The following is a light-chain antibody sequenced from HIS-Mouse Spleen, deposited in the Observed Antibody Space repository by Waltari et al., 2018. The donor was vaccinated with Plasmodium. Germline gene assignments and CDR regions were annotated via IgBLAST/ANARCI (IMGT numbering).Light chain of an antibody. CDR1: VLAKKY. V-gene: IGLV3-27*01. CDR2: KDS. Sequence: SYELTQPSSVSVSPGQTARITCSGDVLAKKYARWFQQKPGQAPVLVIYKDSERPSGVPDRFSGSKSGNTASLTISGLQAEDEADYYCCSYAGSYTWVFGGGTKLTVL. J-gene: IGLJ3*02. CDR3: CSYAGSYTWV.